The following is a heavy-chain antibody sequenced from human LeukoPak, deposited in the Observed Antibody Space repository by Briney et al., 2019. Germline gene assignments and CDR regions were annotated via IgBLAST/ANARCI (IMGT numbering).Heavy chain of an antibody. CDR2: IYYSGST. Sequence: PSETLSLTCTVSGGSISRYYWSWIRQPPGKGLEWIGYIYYSGSTNYNPSLKSRVTISVDRSKNQFSLKLSSVTAADTAVYYCARGISISWHDSWGQGTLVTVSS. D-gene: IGHD6-13*01. V-gene: IGHV4-59*01. CDR3: ARGISISWHDS. J-gene: IGHJ4*02. CDR1: GGSISRYY.